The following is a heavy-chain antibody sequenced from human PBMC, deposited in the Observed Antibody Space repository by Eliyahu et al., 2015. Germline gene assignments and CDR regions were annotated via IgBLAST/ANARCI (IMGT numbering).Heavy chain of an antibody. D-gene: IGHD4/OR15-4a*01. V-gene: IGHV3-23*01. J-gene: IGHJ4*02. CDR3: ARGSYGDYDY. Sequence: EVQLLESGXXLVQPGGSLRLSCAASGFTXSNYALXWVRXAPGKGLEWVXAISASGSGTYYADSVRGRFSVSRDNSQNTLYLQMNSLRAEDTAVYYCARGSYGDYDYWGQGTLVTVSS. CDR1: GFTXSNYA. CDR2: ISASGSGT.